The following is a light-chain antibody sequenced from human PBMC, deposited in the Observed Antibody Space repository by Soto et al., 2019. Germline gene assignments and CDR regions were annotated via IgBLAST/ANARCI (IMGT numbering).Light chain of an antibody. CDR3: QKYNSAPLT. CDR2: AAS. V-gene: IGKV1-27*01. CDR1: QVISNY. J-gene: IGKJ4*01. Sequence: ILMTQSPSSLSSSLGDRGTMTFLAIQVISNYLAWYQQKPGKVPKLLIYAASTLQSGVPSRFSGSGSGTDFTLTISSLQPEDVATYYCQKYNSAPLTFGGGTKVDIK.